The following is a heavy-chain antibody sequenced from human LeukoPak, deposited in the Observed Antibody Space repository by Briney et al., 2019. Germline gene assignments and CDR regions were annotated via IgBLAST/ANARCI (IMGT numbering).Heavy chain of an antibody. CDR1: GFTFSSYW. D-gene: IGHD3-22*01. Sequence: GGSLRLSCAASGFTFSSYWMRWLRQAPGRGLVWVSRINSDGSSTSYADSVKGRFTISRDNAKNSLYLRMNNLRAEDTALYFCARDTYDSSGYHFYYMDVWGKGTTVTVAS. CDR3: ARDTYDSSGYHFYYMDV. J-gene: IGHJ6*03. CDR2: INSDGSST. V-gene: IGHV3-74*01.